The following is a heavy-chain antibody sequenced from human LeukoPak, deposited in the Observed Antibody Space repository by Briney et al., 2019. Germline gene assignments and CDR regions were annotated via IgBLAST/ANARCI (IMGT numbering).Heavy chain of an antibody. CDR3: ARDHVYFDY. J-gene: IGHJ4*02. Sequence: GSLRLSCAVSGITLSNYAMSWVRQAPGKGLEWVAGISGSGGGTHYADSVKGRFTISRDNAKNSLYLQMSSLRAEDTAVYYCARDHVYFDYWGQGTLVTVSS. CDR2: ISGSGGGT. CDR1: GITLSNYA. V-gene: IGHV3-23*01.